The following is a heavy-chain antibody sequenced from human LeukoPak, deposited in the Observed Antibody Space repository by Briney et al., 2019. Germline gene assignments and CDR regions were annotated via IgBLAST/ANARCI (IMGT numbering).Heavy chain of an antibody. CDR1: GGSISGSF. J-gene: IGHJ4*02. D-gene: IGHD3-16*01. Sequence: SETLSLTCTVSGGSISGSFWSWIRQPPGRGLEWIGYIYDTGSTNYNPSLKSRVTMSVDTSKNQFSLKLSSVTAADTAVYYCAKGGSPRFDYWGRGTLVTVSS. CDR2: IYDTGST. CDR3: AKGGSPRFDY. V-gene: IGHV4-59*08.